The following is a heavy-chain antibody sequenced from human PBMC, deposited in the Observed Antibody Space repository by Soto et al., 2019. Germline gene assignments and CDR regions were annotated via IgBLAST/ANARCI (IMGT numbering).Heavy chain of an antibody. J-gene: IGHJ4*02. CDR1: GFTFTNYA. D-gene: IGHD4-4*01. V-gene: IGHV3-23*01. Sequence: EVQLLESGGGLVQPGGSLRLSCAASGFTFTNYAMTWVRQAPGKGLEWVSISSGSGSGGSTNYADSVKGRFTISRDNSNNTLYLQMNSLRVEDTAVYYCATDRDDYRNYVFDYGGQGTLVTVSS. CDR2: SSGSGSGGST. CDR3: ATDRDDYRNYVFDY.